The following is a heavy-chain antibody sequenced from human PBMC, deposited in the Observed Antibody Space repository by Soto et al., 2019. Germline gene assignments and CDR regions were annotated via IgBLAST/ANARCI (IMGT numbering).Heavy chain of an antibody. CDR3: ARDRIAVAGPHYYYYYYMDV. D-gene: IGHD6-19*01. CDR2: ISNNGAHT. Sequence: GGSLRLSCAASGFTFSNYEMHWVRQAPGKGLEYVSGISNNGAHTDYAKSVKGRFTISRDNSENTLYLQMNSPRAEDTAVYYCARDRIAVAGPHYYYYYYMDVWGKGTTVTVSS. J-gene: IGHJ6*03. V-gene: IGHV3-64*01. CDR1: GFTFSNYE.